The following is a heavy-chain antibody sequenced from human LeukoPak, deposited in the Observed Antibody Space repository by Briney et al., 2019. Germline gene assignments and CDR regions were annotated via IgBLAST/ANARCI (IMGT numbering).Heavy chain of an antibody. CDR3: LSQAGVWVRPCFFDE. CDR2: INHSGST. CDR1: GGSFSGYC. D-gene: IGHD5-12*01. V-gene: IGHV4-34*01. Sequence: SENLSLTCAVYGGSFSGYCWSWIRQPPGKGLEWIGDINHSGSTKYNPPLRRRVTITLKTTKNRFSLMLSSETPAHRAVFFCLSQAGVWVRPCFFDECGEESLVTVSS. J-gene: IGHJ4*02.